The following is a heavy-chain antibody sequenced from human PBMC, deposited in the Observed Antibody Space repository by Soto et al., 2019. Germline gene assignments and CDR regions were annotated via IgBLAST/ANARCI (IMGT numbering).Heavy chain of an antibody. CDR2: IRSKANSYAT. CDR3: ANTQYDYVWGSYRYNWFDP. D-gene: IGHD3-16*02. V-gene: IGHV3-73*01. Sequence: GGSLRLSCAASGFTFSGSTMHWVRQASGKGLEWVGRIRSKANSYATAYAASVKGRFTISRDDSKNTLYLQMNSLRAEDTAVYYCANTQYDYVWGSYRYNWFDPWGQGTLVTVSS. CDR1: GFTFSGST. J-gene: IGHJ5*02.